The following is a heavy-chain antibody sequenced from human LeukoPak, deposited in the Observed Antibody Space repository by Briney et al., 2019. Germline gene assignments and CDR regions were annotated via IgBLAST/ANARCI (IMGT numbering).Heavy chain of an antibody. CDR1: GGSISSYY. V-gene: IGHV4-59*01. Sequence: SETLSFTCTVSGGSISSYYWSWIRQPPGKGLEWMGYIYYSGSTNYNPSLKSRVTISVDTSKNQFSLKLSSVTAADTAVYYCASYNWNDVEDYWGQGTLVTVSS. D-gene: IGHD1-20*01. CDR2: IYYSGST. J-gene: IGHJ4*02. CDR3: ASYNWNDVEDY.